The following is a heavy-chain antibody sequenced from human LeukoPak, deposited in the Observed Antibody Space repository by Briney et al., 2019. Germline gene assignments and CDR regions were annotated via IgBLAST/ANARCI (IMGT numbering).Heavy chain of an antibody. D-gene: IGHD1-1*01. CDR3: AKSRSGSANWALQIFDN. J-gene: IGHJ4*02. Sequence: GGSLRLSCAASGFKFDDYGMSWVRQVPGKGLEWVSGINWNGGSRGYADSVKGRFTISRDNAKNSVYLQMNSLRAEDTAVYFCAKSRSGSANWALQIFDNWGQGTLVTVSS. V-gene: IGHV3-20*04. CDR1: GFKFDDYG. CDR2: INWNGGSR.